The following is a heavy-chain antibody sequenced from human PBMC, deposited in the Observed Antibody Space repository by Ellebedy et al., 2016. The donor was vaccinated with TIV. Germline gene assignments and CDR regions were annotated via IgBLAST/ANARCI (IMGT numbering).Heavy chain of an antibody. CDR1: GFTFSSYS. Sequence: GGSLRLXXAASGFTFSSYSMNWVRQAPGKGLEWVSSISSSSSYIYYADSVKGRFTISRDNAKNSLYLQMNSLRAEDTAVYYCARGSGIAAAGSWGQGTLVTVSS. V-gene: IGHV3-21*01. CDR3: ARGSGIAAAGS. J-gene: IGHJ4*02. D-gene: IGHD6-13*01. CDR2: ISSSSSYI.